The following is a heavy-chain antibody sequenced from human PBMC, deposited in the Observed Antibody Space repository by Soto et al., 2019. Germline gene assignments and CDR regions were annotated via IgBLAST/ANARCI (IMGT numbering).Heavy chain of an antibody. CDR2: IYWDDDK. Sequence: ASGPTLVNPTQTLTLTCTFSGFSLSTSGVGVGWIRQPPGKALEWLALIYWDDDKRYSPSLKSRLTITKDTSKNQVVLTMTNMDPVDTATYYCAHRTTPLYCSSTSCYAPDAFDIWGQGAMVTVSS. CDR1: GFSLSTSGVG. CDR3: AHRTTPLYCSSTSCYAPDAFDI. J-gene: IGHJ3*02. V-gene: IGHV2-5*02. D-gene: IGHD2-2*01.